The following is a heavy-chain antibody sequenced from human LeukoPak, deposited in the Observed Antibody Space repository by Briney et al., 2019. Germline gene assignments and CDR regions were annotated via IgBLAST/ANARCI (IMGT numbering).Heavy chain of an antibody. J-gene: IGHJ3*02. CDR1: GGSISSYY. Sequence: SETLSLTCTVSGGSISSYYWSWIRQPPGKGLEWIGYIYYSGSTNYNPSLKSRVTISVDASKNQFSVKLFSVTAADTAVYYCARHRQYDADAFDIWGQGTMVTVSS. V-gene: IGHV4-59*08. CDR2: IYYSGST. CDR3: ARHRQYDADAFDI. D-gene: IGHD2-8*01.